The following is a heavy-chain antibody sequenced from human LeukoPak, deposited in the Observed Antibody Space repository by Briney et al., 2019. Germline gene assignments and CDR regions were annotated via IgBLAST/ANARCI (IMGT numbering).Heavy chain of an antibody. V-gene: IGHV4-34*01. CDR1: GGSFSDYF. CDR2: INHTGST. D-gene: IGHD3-22*01. J-gene: IGHJ6*03. Sequence: SETLSLTCAIYGGSFSDYFWTWIRQPPGKGLEWIGEINHTGSTNYNPSLQSRVTISVDTSKNQFSLKLSSVTAADTAVFYCARDVRGSSGRYYYYYMDVWGKGTTVTVSS. CDR3: ARDVRGSSGRYYYYYMDV.